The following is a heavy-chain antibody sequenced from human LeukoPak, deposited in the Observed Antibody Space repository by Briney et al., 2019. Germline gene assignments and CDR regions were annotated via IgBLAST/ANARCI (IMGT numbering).Heavy chain of an antibody. CDR2: INQDGSLK. J-gene: IGHJ4*02. V-gene: IGHV3-7*01. D-gene: IGHD5-18*01. CDR3: ARDLRTGYTYGYPLDY. Sequence: GGSLRLSCAASGFTFSSYWMSWVRQAPGKGLEWVANINQDGSLKYYVDSVKGRFTISRDNAKNSLYLQMNSLRAEDTAFYYCARDLRTGYTYGYPLDYWGQGSLVTVSS. CDR1: GFTFSSYW.